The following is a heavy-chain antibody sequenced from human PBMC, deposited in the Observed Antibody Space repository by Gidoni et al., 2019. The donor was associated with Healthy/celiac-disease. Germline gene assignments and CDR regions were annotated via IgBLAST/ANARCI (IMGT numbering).Heavy chain of an antibody. Sequence: QLQLQESGPGLVKPSETLSLTCTVSGGSISSSSYYWGWIRQPPGKGLEWIGSIYYSGSTYYNPSLKSRVTISVDTSKNQFSLKLSSVTAADTAVYYCARESVRYFGLFDYWGQGTLVTVSS. CDR3: ARESVRYFGLFDY. D-gene: IGHD3-9*01. V-gene: IGHV4-39*07. J-gene: IGHJ4*02. CDR2: IYYSGST. CDR1: GGSISSSSYY.